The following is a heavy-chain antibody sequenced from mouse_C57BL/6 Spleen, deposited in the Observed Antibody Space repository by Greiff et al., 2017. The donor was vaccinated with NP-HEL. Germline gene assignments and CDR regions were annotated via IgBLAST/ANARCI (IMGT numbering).Heavy chain of an antibody. V-gene: IGHV5-17*01. D-gene: IGHD1-1*01. CDR3: ARKGTYYGSSGGYFDY. Sequence: EVMLVESGGGLVKPGGSLKLSCAASGFTFSDYGMHWVRQAPEKGLEWVAYISSGSSTISRDNAKNTLFLQMTSLRSEDTAMYYCARKGTYYGSSGGYFDYWGQGTTLTVSS. CDR2: ISSGSS. CDR1: GFTFSDYG. J-gene: IGHJ2*01.